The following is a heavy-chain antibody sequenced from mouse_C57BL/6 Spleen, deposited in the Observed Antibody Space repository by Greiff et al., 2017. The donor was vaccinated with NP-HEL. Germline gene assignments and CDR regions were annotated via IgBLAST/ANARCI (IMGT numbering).Heavy chain of an antibody. CDR2: ISDGGSYT. CDR1: GFTFSSYA. J-gene: IGHJ3*01. V-gene: IGHV5-4*03. CDR3: ARGIFPWFAY. Sequence: EVMLVESGGGLVKPGGSLKLSCAASGFTFSSYAMSWVRQTPEKRLEWVATISDGGSYTYYPDNVKGRFTISRDNAKNNLYLQMSHLKSEDTAMYYCARGIFPWFAYWGQGTLVTVSA.